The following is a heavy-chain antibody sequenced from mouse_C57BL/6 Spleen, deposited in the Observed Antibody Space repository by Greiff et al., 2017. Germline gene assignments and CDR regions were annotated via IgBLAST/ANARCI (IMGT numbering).Heavy chain of an antibody. CDR1: GFNFNDYY. D-gene: IGHD4-1*01. J-gene: IGHJ2*01. CDR2: IDPEDGDT. Sequence: EVKLVESGAELVRPGASVKLSCTASGFNFNDYYMHWVKQRPEQGLEWIGRIDPEDGDTEYAPKFQGKATMTADTSSNTAYLQLSSLTSEDTAVYYCATTGNDSDYWGQGTPLTVSS. V-gene: IGHV14-1*01. CDR3: ATTGNDSDY.